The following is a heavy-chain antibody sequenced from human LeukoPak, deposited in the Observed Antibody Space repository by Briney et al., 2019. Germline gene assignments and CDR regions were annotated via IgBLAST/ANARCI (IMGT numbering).Heavy chain of an antibody. V-gene: IGHV4-59*01. CDR3: ARYRIAAIDAFDI. Sequence: PSETLSLTCTVSGGSISSYYWSWIRQPPGKGLEWIGYIYYSGSTNYNPSLKSRVTISVDTSKNQFSLKLSSVTAADTAVYYCARYRIAAIDAFDIWGQGTMVTVSS. CDR1: GGSISSYY. CDR2: IYYSGST. J-gene: IGHJ3*02. D-gene: IGHD6-25*01.